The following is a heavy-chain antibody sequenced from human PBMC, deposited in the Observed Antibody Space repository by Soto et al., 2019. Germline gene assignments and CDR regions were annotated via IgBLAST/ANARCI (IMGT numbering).Heavy chain of an antibody. CDR1: GGSISSGDYY. J-gene: IGHJ6*02. Sequence: QVQLQESGPGLVKPSQTLSLTCTVSGGSISSGDYYWSWIRQPPGKGLEWIGYIYYSGSTYYNPSLKSRVTISVDTSKNQSSLKLSSVTAADTAVYYCARGIAAALVMTYYYYGMDVWGQGTTVTVSS. CDR3: ARGIAAALVMTYYYYGMDV. CDR2: IYYSGST. V-gene: IGHV4-30-4*01. D-gene: IGHD6-13*01.